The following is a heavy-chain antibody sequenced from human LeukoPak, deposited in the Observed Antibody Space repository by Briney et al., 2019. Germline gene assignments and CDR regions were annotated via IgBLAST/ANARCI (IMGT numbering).Heavy chain of an antibody. V-gene: IGHV1-46*01. D-gene: IGHD3-22*01. J-gene: IGHJ4*02. CDR1: GYTFTSYY. Sequence: ASVKVSCKASGYTFTSYYMHWVRQAPGQGLEWMGIINPSGGSASYAQKFQGRVTMTRDMSTSTVYMEVSSLRSEDTAVYYCARDVASSGYYWDWGQGTLVTVSS. CDR3: ARDVASSGYYWD. CDR2: INPSGGSA.